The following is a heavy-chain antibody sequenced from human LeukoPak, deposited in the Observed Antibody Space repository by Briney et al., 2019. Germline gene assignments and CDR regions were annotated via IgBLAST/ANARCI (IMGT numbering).Heavy chain of an antibody. J-gene: IGHJ5*02. D-gene: IGHD3-10*01. CDR2: INHSGST. V-gene: IGHV4-34*01. CDR3: ARGRKIGAVLAYWFDP. CDR1: GGSFSGYY. Sequence: PSETLSLTCAVYGGSFSGYYWSWIRQPPGKGLEGIGEINHSGSTNYNPSLKSRVTISVDTSKNQFSLKLSSVTAADTAVYYCARGRKIGAVLAYWFDPWGQGTLVTVSS.